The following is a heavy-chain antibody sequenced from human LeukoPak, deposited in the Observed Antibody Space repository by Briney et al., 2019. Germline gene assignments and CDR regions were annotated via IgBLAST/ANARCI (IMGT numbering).Heavy chain of an antibody. J-gene: IGHJ4*02. CDR1: GFTFNNYD. Sequence: GGSLRLSCAASGFTFNNYDMHWVRQAIGKGLEWVSVIDTAGDTYYSGSVKGRFVFSRENAKNSLYLQMNSLTAGDTAVYYCAKDVVLTPGYFDYWGQGTLVTVSS. D-gene: IGHD4/OR15-4a*01. CDR2: IDTAGDT. V-gene: IGHV3-13*01. CDR3: AKDVVLTPGYFDY.